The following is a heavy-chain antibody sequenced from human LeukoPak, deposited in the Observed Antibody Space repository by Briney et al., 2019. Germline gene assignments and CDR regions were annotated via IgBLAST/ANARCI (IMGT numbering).Heavy chain of an antibody. CDR1: GYVFSTYW. V-gene: IGHV5-51*01. CDR2: IYPGDSDT. CDR3: ARADYYSSKTFDY. D-gene: IGHD3-10*01. J-gene: IGHJ4*02. Sequence: GESLKISCKGSGYVFSTYWIGWVRQMPGKGLEWMGIIYPGDSDTIYSPSFQGQVTISADKSISTAYLQWSSLKASDTAMYYCARADYYSSKTFDYWGQGTLVTGSS.